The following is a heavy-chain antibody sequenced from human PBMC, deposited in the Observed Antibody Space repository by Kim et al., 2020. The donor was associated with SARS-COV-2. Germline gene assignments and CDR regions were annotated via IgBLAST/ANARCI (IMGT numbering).Heavy chain of an antibody. V-gene: IGHV3-21*01. CDR2: ISSSSSYI. J-gene: IGHJ4*02. D-gene: IGHD3-10*01. Sequence: GGSLRLSCAASGFTFSSYSMNWVRQAPGKGLEWVSSISSSSSYIYYADSVKGRFTISRDNAKNSLYLQMNSLRAEDTAVYYCARDRMVRGVINYWGQGTLVTVSS. CDR1: GFTFSSYS. CDR3: ARDRMVRGVINY.